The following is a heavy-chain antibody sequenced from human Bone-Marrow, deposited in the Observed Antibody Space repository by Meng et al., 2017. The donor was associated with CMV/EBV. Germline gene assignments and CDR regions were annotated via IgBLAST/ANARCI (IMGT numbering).Heavy chain of an antibody. CDR1: GFTFSSYA. Sequence: GGSLRLSCAASGFTFSSYAMHWVRQAPGKGLEWVAVISYDGSNKYYADSVKGRFTISRDNSKNSLYLQMNSLRAEDTAVYYCARAKLLRYFDWLPPIRDYYYGIDVWGQGTTVTVSS. CDR3: ARAKLLRYFDWLPPIRDYYYGIDV. V-gene: IGHV3-30-3*01. CDR2: ISYDGSNK. D-gene: IGHD3-9*01. J-gene: IGHJ6*02.